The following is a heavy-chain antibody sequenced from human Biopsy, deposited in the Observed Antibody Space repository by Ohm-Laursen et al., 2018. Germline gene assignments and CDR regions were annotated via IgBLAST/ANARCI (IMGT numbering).Heavy chain of an antibody. CDR1: GYAVNDYF. CDR2: ISPNSGGT. Sequence: ASVKVSCKGSGYAVNDYFLHWLRQAPGQEPEWMGWISPNSGGTNYAQKFQGRVTMTTDTSTSTVYLELRRLISDDTAAYYCARDIMNRIAGLVARSDVFDVWGQGTLVTVSS. J-gene: IGHJ3*01. CDR3: ARDIMNRIAGLVARSDVFDV. D-gene: IGHD3-16*01. V-gene: IGHV1-2*02.